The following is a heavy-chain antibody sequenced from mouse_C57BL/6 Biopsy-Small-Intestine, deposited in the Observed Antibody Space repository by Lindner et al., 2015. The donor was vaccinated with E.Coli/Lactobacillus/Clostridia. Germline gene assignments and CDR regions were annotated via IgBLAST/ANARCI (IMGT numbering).Heavy chain of an antibody. Sequence: SVKVSCKASGYIFTTYGISWVRQAPGQGLEWMGWISVYNGNTKYAQNLQGRVTMTADTSTSTAYMELRGLRSDDTAVYYCARPTQYCGSTTCPMERGLNWFDPWGQGTLVTVSS. CDR1: GYIFTTYG. V-gene: IGHV1-84*02. CDR2: ISVYNGNT. J-gene: IGHJ4*01. D-gene: IGHD1-1*02. CDR3: ARPTQYCGSTTCPMERGLNWFDP.